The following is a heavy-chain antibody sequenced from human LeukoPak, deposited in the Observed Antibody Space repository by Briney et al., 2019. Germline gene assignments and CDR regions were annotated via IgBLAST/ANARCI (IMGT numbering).Heavy chain of an antibody. Sequence: PGGSLRLSCAASGITFSTAWMSWCRQAPGKGLEWVGRIKSKIGGATADYAAPVKDRFTISRDDSKNTLYLQMNSLKPEDTAVYYCATDRAWFDPWGQGTLVTVSS. V-gene: IGHV3-15*01. CDR2: IKSKIGGATA. CDR1: GITFSTAW. J-gene: IGHJ5*02. D-gene: IGHD3-10*01. CDR3: ATDRAWFDP.